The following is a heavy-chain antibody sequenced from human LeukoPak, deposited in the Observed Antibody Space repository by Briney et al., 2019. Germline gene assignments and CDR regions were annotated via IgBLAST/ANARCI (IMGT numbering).Heavy chain of an antibody. Sequence: PSETLSLTCAVYGGSFSGYYWSWIRQPPGKGLEWIGEINHSGSTNYNPSLKSRVTISVDTSKNQFSLKLSSVTAADTAVYYCARGRWFDPWRQGTLVTVSS. J-gene: IGHJ5*02. V-gene: IGHV4-34*01. CDR1: GGSFSGYY. CDR3: ARGRWFDP. CDR2: INHSGST.